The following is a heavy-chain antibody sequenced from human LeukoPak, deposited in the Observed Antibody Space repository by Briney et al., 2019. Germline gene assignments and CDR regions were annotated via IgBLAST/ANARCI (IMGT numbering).Heavy chain of an antibody. D-gene: IGHD4-23*01. Sequence: GRSLRLSCAASGFTFSTYAMHWVRQAPGKGLEWVAVISYDGSNKDFADSVKGRFTFSRDNSKNTLYLQMNSLRAEDTAVYYCARGARKGDDYGGFFDYWGQGTLVTVSS. CDR2: ISYDGSNK. CDR3: ARGARKGDDYGGFFDY. V-gene: IGHV3-30*04. J-gene: IGHJ4*02. CDR1: GFTFSTYA.